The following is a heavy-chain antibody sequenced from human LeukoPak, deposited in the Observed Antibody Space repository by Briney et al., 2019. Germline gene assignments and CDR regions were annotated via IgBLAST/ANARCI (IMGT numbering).Heavy chain of an antibody. CDR1: GGTFSSYA. CDR2: IIPILGIA. V-gene: IGHV1-69*04. D-gene: IGHD3-10*01. J-gene: IGHJ4*02. CDR3: ARDFAAGSGSYPVDY. Sequence: SVKVSCKASGGTFSSYAISWVRQAPGQGLEWMGRIIPILGIANYAQKFQGRVTITADKSTSTAYMELSSLRSEDTAVYYCARDFAAGSGSYPVDYWGQGTLVTVSS.